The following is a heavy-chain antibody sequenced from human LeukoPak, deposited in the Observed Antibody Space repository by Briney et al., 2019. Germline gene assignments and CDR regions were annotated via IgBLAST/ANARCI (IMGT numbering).Heavy chain of an antibody. J-gene: IGHJ4*02. Sequence: KPSETLSLTCTVSGGSISSSSYYWGWIRQPPGKGLEWIGSIYYSGSTYYNPSPKSRVTISVDTSKNQFSLKLSSVTAADTAVYYCARLSIAARYYFDYWGQGTLVTVSS. CDR1: GGSISSSSYY. CDR3: ARLSIAARYYFDY. CDR2: IYYSGST. D-gene: IGHD6-6*01. V-gene: IGHV4-39*01.